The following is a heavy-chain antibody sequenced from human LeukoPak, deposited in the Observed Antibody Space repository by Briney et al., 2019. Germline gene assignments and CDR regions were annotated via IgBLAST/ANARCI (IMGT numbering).Heavy chain of an antibody. D-gene: IGHD6-19*01. CDR2: IWYDGSNK. CDR3: ARDESSADSSGYYANLAIDY. CDR1: GFTFTTYN. Sequence: GGSLRLSCAASGFTFTTYNIHWVRQAPGKGLEWVAIIWYDGSNKYYADSVKGRFTISRDNSKNTLYLQMNSLRAEDTAVHYCARDESSADSSGYYANLAIDYWGQGALVTVSS. J-gene: IGHJ4*02. V-gene: IGHV3-33*01.